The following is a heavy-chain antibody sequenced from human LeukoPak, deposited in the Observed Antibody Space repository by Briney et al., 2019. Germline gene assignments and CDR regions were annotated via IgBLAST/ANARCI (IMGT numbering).Heavy chain of an antibody. CDR3: ARGIRSETYYDFWSGYYTIGWFDP. D-gene: IGHD3-3*01. Sequence: SETLSLTCAVCGGSFSGYYWSWIRQPPGKGLEWIGYIYHSGSTYYNPSLKSRVTISVDRSKNQFSLKLSSVTAADTAVYYCARGIRSETYYDFWSGYYTIGWFDPWGQGTLVTVSS. CDR2: IYHSGST. J-gene: IGHJ5*02. V-gene: IGHV4-34*01. CDR1: GGSFSGYY.